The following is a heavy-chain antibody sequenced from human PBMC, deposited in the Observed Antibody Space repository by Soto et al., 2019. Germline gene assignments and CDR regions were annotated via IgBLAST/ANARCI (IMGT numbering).Heavy chain of an antibody. CDR3: ARAGSGYDLLLSVIPYYYYYYGMDV. V-gene: IGHV3-74*01. Sequence: GGSLRLSCAASGFTFSSYWMHWVRQAPGKGLVWVSRINSDGSSTSYADSVKGRFTISRDNAKNTLYLQMNSLRAEDTAVYYCARAGSGYDLLLSVIPYYYYYYGMDVWGQGTTVTVSS. CDR2: INSDGSST. CDR1: GFTFSSYW. D-gene: IGHD5-12*01. J-gene: IGHJ6*02.